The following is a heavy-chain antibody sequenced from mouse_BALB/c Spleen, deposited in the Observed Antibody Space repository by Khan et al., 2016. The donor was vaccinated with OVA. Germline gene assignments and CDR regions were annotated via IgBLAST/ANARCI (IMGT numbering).Heavy chain of an antibody. CDR2: IDPANGND. V-gene: IGHV14-3*02. J-gene: IGHJ3*01. CDR3: VRGAYSGLFAY. D-gene: IGHD2-10*01. Sequence: MQLEESGAEFVKPGASVKLSCTASGFNIKDTYMHWINQRPQQGLVWIGRIDPANGNDRYDPKFQDKATITADASSNTAYLQLSSLTSEDTAVYYCVRGAYSGLFAYWGQGTLVTVSA. CDR1: GFNIKDTY.